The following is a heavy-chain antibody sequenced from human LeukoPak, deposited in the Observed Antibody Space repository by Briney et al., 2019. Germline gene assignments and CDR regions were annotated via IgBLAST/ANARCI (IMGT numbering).Heavy chain of an antibody. CDR2: INNDGRSA. D-gene: IGHD6-19*01. Sequence: HPGGPLRLSCAASGFTFRDYWMHWGRHVPGKGLGWVSRINNDGRSAIYADSVKGRFTISRDNAKNTLYLQMNSLRGEDTCVYYCGRDESVSGPTTFDFWGQGTLVTVSS. CDR1: GFTFRDYW. CDR3: GRDESVSGPTTFDF. J-gene: IGHJ4*02. V-gene: IGHV3-74*01.